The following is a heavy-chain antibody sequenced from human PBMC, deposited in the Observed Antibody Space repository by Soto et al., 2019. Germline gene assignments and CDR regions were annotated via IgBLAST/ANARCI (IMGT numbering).Heavy chain of an antibody. D-gene: IGHD3-10*01. CDR1: GVSIPSYY. CDR3: ARARLSRSWWFDP. J-gene: IGHJ5*02. V-gene: IGHV4-59*01. Sequence: SDTLSLTCTVTGVSIPSYYWSWIRQPPGKGLEWIGYIYYSGSTNYNPSLKSRVTISVDTSKNQFSLKLSSVTAADTAVYYCARARLSRSWWFDPWGQGTLVTVS. CDR2: IYYSGST.